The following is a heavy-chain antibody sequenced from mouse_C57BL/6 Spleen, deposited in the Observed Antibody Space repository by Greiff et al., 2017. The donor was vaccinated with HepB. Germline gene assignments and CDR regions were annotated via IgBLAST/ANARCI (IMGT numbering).Heavy chain of an antibody. V-gene: IGHV1-55*01. CDR1: GYTFTSYW. CDR2: IYPGSGST. CDR3: ARQTGGRGYFDY. J-gene: IGHJ2*01. D-gene: IGHD4-1*01. Sequence: QVQLQQSGAELVKPGASVKMSCKASGYTFTSYWITWVKQRPGQGLEWIGDIYPGSGSTNYNEKFKSKATLTVNTSSSTSYMQLSSLTSEDSAVYCCARQTGGRGYFDYWGKGTTLTVSS.